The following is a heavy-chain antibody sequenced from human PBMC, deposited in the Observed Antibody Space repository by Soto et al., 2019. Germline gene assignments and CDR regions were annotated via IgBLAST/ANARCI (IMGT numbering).Heavy chain of an antibody. J-gene: IGHJ4*02. CDR2: IIVHNGNT. CDR1: GYTFKTYG. Sequence: ASVKVSCKTSGYTFKTYGITWVLQAPGQGLEWMGWIIVHNGNTHYAEKLQGRVTMTTDTSTSTAYMELWGLGSDDTAVYYCARSYSYGSWWYFDYWGQGTQVTVSS. D-gene: IGHD3-10*01. CDR3: ARSYSYGSWWYFDY. V-gene: IGHV1-18*04.